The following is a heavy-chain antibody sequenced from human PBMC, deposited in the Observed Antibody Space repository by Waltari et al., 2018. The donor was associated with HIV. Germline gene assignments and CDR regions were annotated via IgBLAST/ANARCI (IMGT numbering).Heavy chain of an antibody. CDR2: ISSSGNFK. Sequence: EVQLVESGGGPVKPGESLRLSCVTSGFIFNTYSMNWVRQAPGKGPEGVSSISSSGNFKNYADSVKGRFTISGDNAENSLYLQMNGLRAEDTAIYYCARDSRGSTWSLNWFDPWGQGTLVTVSS. J-gene: IGHJ5*02. CDR1: GFIFNTYS. D-gene: IGHD6-6*01. V-gene: IGHV3-21*02. CDR3: ARDSRGSTWSLNWFDP.